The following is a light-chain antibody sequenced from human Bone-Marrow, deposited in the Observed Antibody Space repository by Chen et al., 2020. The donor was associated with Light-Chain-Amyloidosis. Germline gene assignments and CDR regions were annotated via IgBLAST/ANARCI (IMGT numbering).Light chain of an antibody. Sequence: SYELTQPPSVSVSPGQTASITCSGDKLGDKYACWYQQKPGQSPVLVIYQDSKRPSGIPERFSGSNSGYTATLTISGTQAMDEADYYCQAWDSSPVFGGGTKLTVL. J-gene: IGLJ2*01. CDR3: QAWDSSPV. V-gene: IGLV3-1*01. CDR2: QDS. CDR1: KLGDKY.